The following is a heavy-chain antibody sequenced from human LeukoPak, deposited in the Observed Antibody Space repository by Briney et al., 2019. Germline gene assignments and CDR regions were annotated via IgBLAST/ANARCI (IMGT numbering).Heavy chain of an antibody. CDR1: GYTFTGYY. J-gene: IGHJ4*02. D-gene: IGHD6-19*01. CDR3: ARLKTGSGWYKYFDY. Sequence: ASVKVSCKASGYTFTGYYMHWVRQAPGQRLEWMGWINAGNGNTKYSQKFQGRVTITRDTSASTAYMELSSLRSEDTAVYYCARLKTGSGWYKYFDYWGQGTLVTASS. V-gene: IGHV1-3*01. CDR2: INAGNGNT.